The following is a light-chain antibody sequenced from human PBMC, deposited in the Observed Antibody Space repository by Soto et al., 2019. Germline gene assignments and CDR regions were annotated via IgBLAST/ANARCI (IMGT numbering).Light chain of an antibody. CDR3: QQYGSSPPWT. CDR2: GAS. Sequence: EIVLTQSPSTLSLSPGERATLSCRAIQSVSSSYLAWYQQKPGQAPRLXLYGASSRATGIPDRFSGSGSGTDFTLTISRLEPEDFAVYYCQQYGSSPPWTFGQGTKVDI. V-gene: IGKV3-20*01. J-gene: IGKJ1*01. CDR1: QSVSSSY.